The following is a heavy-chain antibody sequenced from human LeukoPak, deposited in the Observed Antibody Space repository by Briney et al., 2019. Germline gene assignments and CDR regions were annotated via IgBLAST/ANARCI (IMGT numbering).Heavy chain of an antibody. Sequence: SETLSLTCTVSGGSISNKYWSWIRQPPGKGLEWIGYIYYSGSTNYNPSLKSRVTILVDTSKNQFSLKLSSVTAADTAVYYCARSYYGSGRYGPHFDYWGQGTLVTVSS. CDR1: GGSISNKY. CDR2: IYYSGST. V-gene: IGHV4-59*01. CDR3: ARSYYGSGRYGPHFDY. D-gene: IGHD3-10*01. J-gene: IGHJ4*02.